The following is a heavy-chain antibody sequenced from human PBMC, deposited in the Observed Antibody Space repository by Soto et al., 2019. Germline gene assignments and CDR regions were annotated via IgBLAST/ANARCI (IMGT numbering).Heavy chain of an antibody. CDR3: ARDYYYGSGNYYRADYYHYGMDV. D-gene: IGHD3-10*01. V-gene: IGHV3-53*01. CDR1: GFTVTSYY. J-gene: IGHJ6*02. CDR2: IYTGGST. Sequence: GGSLRLSCAASGFTVTSYYMIWVRQAPGKGLEWVSLIYTGGSTNYADSVKGRFTISRDNSKNTLYLQMNSLRAEDTAVYYCARDYYYGSGNYYRADYYHYGMDVWGQGTMVTVSS.